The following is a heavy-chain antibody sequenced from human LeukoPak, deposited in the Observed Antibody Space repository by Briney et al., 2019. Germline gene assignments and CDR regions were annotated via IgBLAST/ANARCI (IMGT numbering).Heavy chain of an antibody. Sequence: ASVTVSCKASGYTFTGYYMHWVRQAPGQRLEWMGWINAGNGNTRYSQKFQGRVTITRDTSASTAYMELSSLRSEDTAVYYCARAGYYDFWSGYYLNNWFDPWGQGTLVTVSS. J-gene: IGHJ5*02. CDR2: INAGNGNT. CDR3: ARAGYYDFWSGYYLNNWFDP. CDR1: GYTFTGYY. V-gene: IGHV1-3*01. D-gene: IGHD3-3*01.